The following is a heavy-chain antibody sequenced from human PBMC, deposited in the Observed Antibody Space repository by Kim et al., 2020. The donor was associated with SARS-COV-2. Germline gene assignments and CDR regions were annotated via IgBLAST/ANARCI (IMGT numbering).Heavy chain of an antibody. CDR3: ARDVPYYYDSSAPDY. D-gene: IGHD3-22*01. Sequence: GGSLRLSCAASGFTFSSYSMHWVRQAPGKGLEWVSYISSSSSTIYYADSVKGRFTISRDNAKNSLYLQMNSLRDEDTAVYYCARDVPYYYDSSAPDYWGQGTLVTVSS. CDR2: ISSSSSTI. V-gene: IGHV3-48*02. J-gene: IGHJ4*02. CDR1: GFTFSSYS.